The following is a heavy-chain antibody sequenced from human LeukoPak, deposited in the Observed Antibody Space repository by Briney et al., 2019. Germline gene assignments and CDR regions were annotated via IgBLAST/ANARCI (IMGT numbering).Heavy chain of an antibody. CDR2: IYHSGST. CDR1: GYSISSGYY. J-gene: IGHJ6*03. D-gene: IGHD6-13*01. V-gene: IGHV4-38-2*02. CDR3: ALYRSSRDYYYYYMDV. Sequence: SSETLSLTCTVSGYSISSGYYWGWIRQPPGKGLEWIGSIYHSGSTYYNPSLKSRVTISVDTSKNQFSLKLSSVTAADTAVYYCALYRSSRDYYYYYMDVWGKGTTVTVSS.